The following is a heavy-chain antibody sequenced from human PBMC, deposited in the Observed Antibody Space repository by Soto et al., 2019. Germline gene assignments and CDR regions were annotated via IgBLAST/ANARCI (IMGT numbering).Heavy chain of an antibody. V-gene: IGHV3-30*18. CDR2: ISYDGSNK. D-gene: IGHD6-6*01. Sequence: GGSLRLSCAASGFTFSSYGMHWVRQAPGKGLEWVAVISYDGSNKYYADSVKGRFTISRDNSKNTLYLQMNSLRAEDTAVYYCAKAPLWYSSSFFDYWGQGTLVTVSS. J-gene: IGHJ4*02. CDR3: AKAPLWYSSSFFDY. CDR1: GFTFSSYG.